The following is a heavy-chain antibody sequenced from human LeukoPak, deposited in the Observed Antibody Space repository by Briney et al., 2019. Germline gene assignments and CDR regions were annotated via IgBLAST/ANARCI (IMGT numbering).Heavy chain of an antibody. V-gene: IGHV3-23*01. CDR1: GFTFSSYS. CDR2: ISGSGGST. J-gene: IGHJ3*02. Sequence: GESLKISCAASGFTFSSYSMNWVRQAPGKGLEWVSAISGSGGSTYYADSVKGRFTISRDNSKNTLYLQMNSLRAEDTAVYYCAKDAGTMIVVVIGGDAFDIWGQGTMVTVSS. D-gene: IGHD3-22*01. CDR3: AKDAGTMIVVVIGGDAFDI.